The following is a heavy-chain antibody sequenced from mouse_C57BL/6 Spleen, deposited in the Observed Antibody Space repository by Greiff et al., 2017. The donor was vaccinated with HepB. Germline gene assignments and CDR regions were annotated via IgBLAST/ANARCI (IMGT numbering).Heavy chain of an antibody. CDR3: ARSRGYYDGYYDFDY. J-gene: IGHJ2*01. CDR1: GYSFTDYN. Sequence: VHVKQSGPELVKPGASVKISCKASGYSFTDYNMNWVKQSNGKSLEWIGVINPNYGTTSYNQKFKGKATLTVDQSSSTAYMQLNSLTSEDSAVYYCARSRGYYDGYYDFDYWGQGTTLTVSS. D-gene: IGHD2-3*01. CDR2: INPNYGTT. V-gene: IGHV1-39*01.